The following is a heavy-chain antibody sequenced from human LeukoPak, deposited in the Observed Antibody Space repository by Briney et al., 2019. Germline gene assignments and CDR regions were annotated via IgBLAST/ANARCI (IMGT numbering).Heavy chain of an antibody. CDR1: GGTFSSYA. D-gene: IGHD2-21*02. J-gene: IGHJ4*02. V-gene: IGHV1-69*01. CDR3: ARGPVIRYCGGDCYSPYY. CDR2: IIPIFGTA. Sequence: GSSVKVSCKASGGTFSSYAISWVRQAPGQGLEWMGGIIPIFGTANYAQKFQGRVTITADESTSTAYMELSSLRSEDTAVYYCARGPVIRYCGGDCYSPYYWGQGTLVTVSS.